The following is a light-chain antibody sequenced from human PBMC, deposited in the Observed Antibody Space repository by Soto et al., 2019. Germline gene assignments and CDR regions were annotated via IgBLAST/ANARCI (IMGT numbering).Light chain of an antibody. Sequence: QSALTQPPSVSGAPGQMVTISCTGSSSNIGTGYDVHWYQQLPGTAPKLLIYGNSNRPSGVPDRFSGSKSGTSASLAITGLQAEDEADYYCQSYDSSLFYVFGTGTKVTVL. J-gene: IGLJ1*01. CDR3: QSYDSSLFYV. CDR2: GNS. CDR1: SSNIGTGYD. V-gene: IGLV1-40*01.